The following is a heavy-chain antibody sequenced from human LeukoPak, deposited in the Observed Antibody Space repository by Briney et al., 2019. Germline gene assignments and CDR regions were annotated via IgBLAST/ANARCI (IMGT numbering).Heavy chain of an antibody. CDR2: IYYSGST. Sequence: SETLSLTCTVSGGSISSSSYYWGWIRQPPGKGLEWIGSIYYSGSTYYNPSLKSRVTISVDTSKNQFSLKLSSVTAADTAVYYCARHRAGPAAVLYYFDYWGQGTLVTVSS. CDR3: ARHRAGPAAVLYYFDY. D-gene: IGHD2-2*01. CDR1: GGSISSSSYY. J-gene: IGHJ4*02. V-gene: IGHV4-39*01.